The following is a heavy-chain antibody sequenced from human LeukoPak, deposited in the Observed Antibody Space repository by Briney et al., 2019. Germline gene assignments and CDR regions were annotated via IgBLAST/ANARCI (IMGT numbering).Heavy chain of an antibody. D-gene: IGHD1-1*01. Sequence: GGSLRLSCAASGFTFSNYWLHWVRQAPGKGLVWVSRINSDGSSSSYADSVKGRFTISRDNAKNTLYLQMNSLRAEDTAVYYCTKGGTTLSDYWGQGTLVTVSS. CDR3: TKGGTTLSDY. CDR2: INSDGSSS. V-gene: IGHV3-74*01. CDR1: GFTFSNYW. J-gene: IGHJ4*02.